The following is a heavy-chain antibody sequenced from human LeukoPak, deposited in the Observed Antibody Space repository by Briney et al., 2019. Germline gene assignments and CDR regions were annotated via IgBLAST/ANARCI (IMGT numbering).Heavy chain of an antibody. V-gene: IGHV3-23*01. CDR2: ISGSGSGT. CDR1: GFTFSSYA. D-gene: IGHD5-18*01. J-gene: IGHJ4*02. Sequence: GGSLRLSRAASGFTFSSYAMSWVRQAPGKGLEWVSAISGSGSGTYYADSVKGRFTISRDNSKNTLYLQMNSLRAEDTAVYYCAKDRGYSYGPLDYWGQGTLVTVSS. CDR3: AKDRGYSYGPLDY.